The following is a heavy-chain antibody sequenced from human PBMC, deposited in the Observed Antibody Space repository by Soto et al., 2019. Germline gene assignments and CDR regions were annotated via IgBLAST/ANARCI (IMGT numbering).Heavy chain of an antibody. D-gene: IGHD2-21*02. CDR1: GYTFTSYA. J-gene: IGHJ4*02. CDR3: ARSIVVVTAADY. CDR2: SNAGNGNT. Sequence: QVQLVQSGAEVKKPGASVKVSCKASGYTFTSYAMHWVRQAPGQRLEGMGWSNAGNGNTKYSQKCQGSVIITRDTSASTAYMELSSLRSEDTAVYYCARSIVVVTAADYWGQGTLVTVSS. V-gene: IGHV1-3*01.